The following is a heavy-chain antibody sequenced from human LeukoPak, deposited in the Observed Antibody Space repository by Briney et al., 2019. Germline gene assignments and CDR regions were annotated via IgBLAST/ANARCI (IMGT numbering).Heavy chain of an antibody. J-gene: IGHJ6*03. D-gene: IGHD6-13*01. CDR2: IKEDGSEK. Sequence: GGSLRLSCAASGFTFSRYWMSWVRQAPGKGLEWVANIKEDGSEKNYVDSVKGRFTISRDNAKNSLYLQMNSLRAEDTAVYYCARDRRIAAAGTAYYYMDVWGKGTTVTISS. CDR3: ARDRRIAAAGTAYYYMDV. V-gene: IGHV3-7*03. CDR1: GFTFSRYW.